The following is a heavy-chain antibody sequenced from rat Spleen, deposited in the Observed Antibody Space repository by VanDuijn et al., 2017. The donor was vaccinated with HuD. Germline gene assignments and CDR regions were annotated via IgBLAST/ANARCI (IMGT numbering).Heavy chain of an antibody. CDR3: TRGGNYDLDY. V-gene: IGHV5-31*01. CDR1: GFTFNDYW. CDR2: ITNIACGT. D-gene: IGHD1-10*01. J-gene: IGHJ2*01. Sequence: EVQLVESGGGLVQPGRSLKLSCVASGFTFNDYWMTWIRQAPGKGLEWVASITNIACGTYYAGSVKGRFTISRDDAKSTLSLQMNSLRSEDTATYHCTRGGNYDLDYWGQGVMVTVSS.